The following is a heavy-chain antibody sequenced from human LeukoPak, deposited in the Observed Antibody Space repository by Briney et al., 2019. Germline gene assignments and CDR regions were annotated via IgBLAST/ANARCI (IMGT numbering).Heavy chain of an antibody. J-gene: IGHJ4*02. D-gene: IGHD3-9*01. V-gene: IGHV3-48*01. CDR3: ARMSSGYYEDY. Sequence: PGGSLRLSCVASGFTFSTFGMNRVRQAPGKGLEWVSYVSSSRTTIYYADSVKGRFTISRDDAKSSLYLQMNSLRAEDTALYYCARMSSGYYEDYWGKGTLVAVPS. CDR2: VSSSRTTI. CDR1: GFTFSTFG.